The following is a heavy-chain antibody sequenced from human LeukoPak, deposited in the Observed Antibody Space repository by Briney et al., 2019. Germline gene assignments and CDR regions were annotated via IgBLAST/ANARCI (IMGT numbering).Heavy chain of an antibody. Sequence: GRSLRLSCAASGFTFSNYGMHWVRQAPGKGLEWVAVISYDGSNKYYAESVKGRFTISRDNSKNTLYLQMNSLRAEDTAVYYCAKDGGDILTGYVDYWGQGTLVTVSS. CDR3: AKDGGDILTGYVDY. CDR1: GFTFSNYG. CDR2: ISYDGSNK. V-gene: IGHV3-30*18. D-gene: IGHD3-9*01. J-gene: IGHJ4*02.